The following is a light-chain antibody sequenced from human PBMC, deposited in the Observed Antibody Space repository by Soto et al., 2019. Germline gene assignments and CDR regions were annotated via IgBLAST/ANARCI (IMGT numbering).Light chain of an antibody. CDR1: QSLSTY. Sequence: EIVLTQSPATLSLSPGERATLSCRASQSLSTYLAWYQQKPGQAPRLLIFGASNRATGIPTRFSGSGSGTDFTLSISSIGPEDFAVYYCKLLSDWPPTFGPGTKVDF. CDR2: GAS. J-gene: IGKJ3*01. CDR3: KLLSDWPPT. V-gene: IGKV3-11*01.